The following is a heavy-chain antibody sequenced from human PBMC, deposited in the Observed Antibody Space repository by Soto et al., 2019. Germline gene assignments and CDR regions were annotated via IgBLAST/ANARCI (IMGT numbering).Heavy chain of an antibody. CDR3: AHACGSSSPPYSHLFDY. CDR2: IYWDDEK. D-gene: IGHD6-6*01. Sequence: QITLKESGPTLVKPTQTLTLTCTFSGFSLSTSRVSVGWIRQPPGKALDWLALIYWDDEKRYSPSLKSRPTITKDTSKNQVVLTMTNMDPVATATYDCAHACGSSSPPYSHLFDYWGQGTLVTVSS. J-gene: IGHJ4*02. CDR1: GFSLSTSRVS. V-gene: IGHV2-5*02.